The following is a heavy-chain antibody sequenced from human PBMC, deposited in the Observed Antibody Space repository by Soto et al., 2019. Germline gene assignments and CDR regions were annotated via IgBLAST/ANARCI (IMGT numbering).Heavy chain of an antibody. Sequence: EVQLVESGGGLVQPGGSLRLSRAASGFTFSIYWMTWVRQPPGKGLEWVANIKQDGSEKYYVDSVKGRFTISRDNAKNSLYVQGNSLRAEDTAVYYCARAGVQWLGESYFDYSGQGTLVTVSS. CDR1: GFTFSIYW. D-gene: IGHD3-10*01. V-gene: IGHV3-7*04. J-gene: IGHJ4*02. CDR3: ARAGVQWLGESYFDY. CDR2: IKQDGSEK.